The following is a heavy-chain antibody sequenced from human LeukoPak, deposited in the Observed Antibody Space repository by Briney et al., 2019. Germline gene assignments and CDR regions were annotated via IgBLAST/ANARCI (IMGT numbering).Heavy chain of an antibody. CDR3: ARSIVGAFDI. D-gene: IGHD1-26*01. V-gene: IGHV1-18*01. CDR1: SYTCTSCG. Sequence: ASVEVSCKAASYTCTSCGMSWVVQAPGQGLEWMGWISAYNGNTNYAQKLQGRVTMTTDTSTSAAYMELRSLRSDDTAVYYCARSIVGAFDIWGQGTMVTVSS. CDR2: ISAYNGNT. J-gene: IGHJ3*02.